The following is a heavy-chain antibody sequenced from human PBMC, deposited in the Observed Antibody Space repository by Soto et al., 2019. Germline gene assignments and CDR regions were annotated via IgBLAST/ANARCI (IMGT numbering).Heavy chain of an antibody. J-gene: IGHJ6*02. V-gene: IGHV4-39*01. CDR3: ARRYYCGSGKYGLDL. D-gene: IGHD3-10*01. Sequence: QLQLQESGPGLVKPSETLSLTCTVSGGSISSSRYYWSWIRQPPGKGREWIGSISYSGSTFYNPSLKSRGSISADKPKNQFSLRLSSVTAADTAVYYCARRYYCGSGKYGLDLWGQGTTVTVSS. CDR2: ISYSGST. CDR1: GGSISSSRYY.